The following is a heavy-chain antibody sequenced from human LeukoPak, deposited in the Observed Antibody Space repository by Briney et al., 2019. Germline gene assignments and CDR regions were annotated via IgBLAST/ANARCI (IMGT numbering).Heavy chain of an antibody. V-gene: IGHV1-2*02. CDR1: GYTFTGYY. CDR2: INPNSGGT. D-gene: IGHD3-10*01. J-gene: IGHJ5*02. CDR3: ARGDMVRGVIITCWFDP. Sequence: ASVKVSRKASGYTFTGYYMHWVRQAPGQGLEWMGWINPNSGGTNYAQKFQGRVTMTRDTSISTAYMELSRLRSDDTAVYYCARGDMVRGVIITCWFDPWGQGTLVTVSS.